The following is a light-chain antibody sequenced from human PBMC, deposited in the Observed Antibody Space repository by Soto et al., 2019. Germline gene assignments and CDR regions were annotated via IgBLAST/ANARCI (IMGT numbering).Light chain of an antibody. CDR3: CSYVGATTYV. CDR1: SSDVGGYNY. Sequence: STLAPPTSVSGSPGQSIAISHTGTSSDVGGYNYVSWHQQHPGKAPKVLISVVSNRPSGVSNRFSGSNSGSMASLTISGLQAEDEADYYCCSYVGATTYVFGTGTKVTVL. J-gene: IGLJ1*01. V-gene: IGLV2-14*01. CDR2: VVS.